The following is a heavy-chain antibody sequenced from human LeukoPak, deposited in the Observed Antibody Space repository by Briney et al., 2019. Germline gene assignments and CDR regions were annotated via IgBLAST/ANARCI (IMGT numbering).Heavy chain of an antibody. CDR2: MNPNSGNT. J-gene: IGHJ4*02. D-gene: IGHD3-22*01. V-gene: IGHV1-8*01. Sequence: GASVKVSCKASGYTFTSYDINWVRQATGQGLEWMGWMNPNSGNTGYAQKFQGRVTMTRNTSISTAYMELSSLRSEDTAVYYCARSTGYYYVSRNDYWGQGTLVTVSS. CDR1: GYTFTSYD. CDR3: ARSTGYYYVSRNDY.